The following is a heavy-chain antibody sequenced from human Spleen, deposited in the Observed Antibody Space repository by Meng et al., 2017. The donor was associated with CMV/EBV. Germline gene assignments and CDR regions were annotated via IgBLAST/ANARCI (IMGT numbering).Heavy chain of an antibody. CDR1: GGTFSNYA. CDR2: FIPLFGTA. J-gene: IGHJ6*02. CDR3: ARDKESGVNIVAGTDGMGV. V-gene: IGHV1-69*05. D-gene: IGHD5-12*01. Sequence: SVKVSCKASGGTFSNYAISWVRQAPGQGLEWMGGFIPLFGTANYAQKFQGRVTITTDESTSTAYMELSSLRSEDTAVYYCARDKESGVNIVAGTDGMGVWGQGTTVTVSS.